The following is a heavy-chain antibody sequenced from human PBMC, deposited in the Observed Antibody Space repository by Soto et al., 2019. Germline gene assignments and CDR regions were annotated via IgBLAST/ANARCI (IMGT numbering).Heavy chain of an antibody. CDR3: ARGRWDRSGWYFDY. CDR2: MSSTDGDI. Sequence: EVQVLESGGGLVQPGGSLRLSCAASEFTVSSYAMTWVRQAPGKGLEWVSVMSSTDGDIYYVDDVKDRFTISRDNSKNMLFLQMNSLRAEDTALYYCARGRWDRSGWYFDYWGQGTLVTVSS. CDR1: EFTVSSYA. J-gene: IGHJ4*02. D-gene: IGHD6-19*01. V-gene: IGHV3-23*01.